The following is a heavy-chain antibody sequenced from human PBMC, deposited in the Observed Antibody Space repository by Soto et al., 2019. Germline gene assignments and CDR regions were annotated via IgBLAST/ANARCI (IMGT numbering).Heavy chain of an antibody. D-gene: IGHD1-1*01. V-gene: IGHV3-30*18. CDR3: AKGSNGTPGGEVDY. CDR2: ISYDGSNK. CDR1: GFTFSSYG. Sequence: QVQLVESGGGVVQPGRSLRLSCAASGFTFSSYGMHWVRQAPGKGLEWVAVISYDGSNKYYADSVKGRFTISRDNSKYTLYRQMNSLRAEATVVYYCAKGSNGTPGGEVDYWGQGTLVTVSS. J-gene: IGHJ4*02.